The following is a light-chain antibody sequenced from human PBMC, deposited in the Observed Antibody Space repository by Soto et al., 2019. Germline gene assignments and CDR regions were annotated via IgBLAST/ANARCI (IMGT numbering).Light chain of an antibody. Sequence: IVMTQSPESLAVSLGERATINFKSSQSVLYNSNNKNFLAWYQQKPVQPPKLLIYWASTRESGVPDRFSGSGSGTDFTLTISSLQAEDVAVYYCQQRSNWPRITFGQGTRREIK. V-gene: IGKV4-1*01. J-gene: IGKJ5*01. CDR1: QSVLYNSNNKNF. CDR2: WAS. CDR3: QQRSNWPRIT.